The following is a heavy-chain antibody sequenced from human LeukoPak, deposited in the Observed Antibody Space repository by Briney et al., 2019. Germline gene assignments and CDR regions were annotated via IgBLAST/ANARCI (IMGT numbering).Heavy chain of an antibody. CDR3: ARDLFLWGAFDI. J-gene: IGHJ3*02. CDR1: GFTFSSYG. Sequence: GGSLRLSCAASGFTFSSYGMHWVRQAPGKGLEWVAVISYDGSNKYYADSVKGRFTISRDNSKNTLYLQMNSLRAEDTAVYYCARDLFLWGAFDIWGQGTMVTVSS. V-gene: IGHV3-30*03. CDR2: ISYDGSNK. D-gene: IGHD2/OR15-2a*01.